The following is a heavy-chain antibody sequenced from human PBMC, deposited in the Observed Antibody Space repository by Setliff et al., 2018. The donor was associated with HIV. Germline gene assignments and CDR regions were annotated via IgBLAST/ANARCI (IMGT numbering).Heavy chain of an antibody. CDR2: IYSSGST. V-gene: IGHV4-4*07. CDR1: GGSMSTYY. CDR3: ARVFPPIRGAPFGTPPGAFDI. J-gene: IGHJ3*02. D-gene: IGHD2-15*01. Sequence: ASETLSLTCRVSGGSMSTYYWSWIRQPAGKGLEWIGRIYSSGSTIYNPSLRSRVTMSVDTSKSQLSLKLTSVTAADTAVYYCARVFPPIRGAPFGTPPGAFDIWGQGTMVTVSS.